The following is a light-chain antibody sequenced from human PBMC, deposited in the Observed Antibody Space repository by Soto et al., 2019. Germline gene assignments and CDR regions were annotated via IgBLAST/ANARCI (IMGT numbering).Light chain of an antibody. CDR1: SSNIGAGYN. CDR2: GNS. CDR3: QSYDSSLRGVV. V-gene: IGLV1-40*01. Sequence: QSVLTQPPSVSGAPGQRVTISCTGSSSNIGAGYNVHWYQQLRGTAPKLLIYGNSNRPSGGPDRFSGSKSGTSSSLAITGLKAEKEANNNCQSYDSSLRGVVFGGGTKLTGL. J-gene: IGLJ2*01.